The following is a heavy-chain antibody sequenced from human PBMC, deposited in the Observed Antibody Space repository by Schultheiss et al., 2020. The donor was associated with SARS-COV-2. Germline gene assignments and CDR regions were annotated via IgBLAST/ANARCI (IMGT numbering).Heavy chain of an antibody. Sequence: GGSLRLSCAASGFTFDDYAIHWVRQAPGKGLEWVSGISWNSGSRGYGDSVRGRFTISRDNAKNSLYLQMNSLRGDDTAFYYCGKGPYSSGWYPLDHWGQGTLVTVSS. CDR3: GKGPYSSGWYPLDH. V-gene: IGHV3-9*01. CDR1: GFTFDDYA. D-gene: IGHD6-19*01. CDR2: ISWNSGSR. J-gene: IGHJ4*02.